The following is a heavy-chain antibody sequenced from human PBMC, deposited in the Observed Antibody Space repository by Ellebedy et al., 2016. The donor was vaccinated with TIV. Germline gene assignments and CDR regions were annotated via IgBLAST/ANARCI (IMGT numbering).Heavy chain of an antibody. CDR1: GGSFSGHY. CDR2: INHRGST. Sequence: SETLSLTCAVYGGSFSGHYWTWIRQPPGKELEWIGEINHRGSTNYNPSLESRVTISVDTSKNQFSLRLTSVTAADTAVYYCARATLVATTTLDYWGQGTLVTVSS. D-gene: IGHD5-12*01. V-gene: IGHV4-34*01. CDR3: ARATLVATTTLDY. J-gene: IGHJ4*02.